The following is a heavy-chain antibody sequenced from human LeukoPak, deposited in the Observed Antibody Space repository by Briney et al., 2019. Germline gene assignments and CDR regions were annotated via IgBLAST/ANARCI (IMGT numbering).Heavy chain of an antibody. CDR2: INADGSGT. Sequence: GGSLRLSCAASGFTFSNFWMNWVRQAPGKGLVWVSRINADGSGTTYADSVKGRFTISRDNAKNTLYLQMNSLKNDDTAVYYCAKDRVWNSLDSWGQGTLVTVSS. D-gene: IGHD1-7*01. CDR1: GFTFSNFW. V-gene: IGHV3-74*01. CDR3: AKDRVWNSLDS. J-gene: IGHJ4*02.